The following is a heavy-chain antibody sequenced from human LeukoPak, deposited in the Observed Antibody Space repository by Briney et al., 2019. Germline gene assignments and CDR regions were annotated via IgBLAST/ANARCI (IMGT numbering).Heavy chain of an antibody. CDR1: RFTFSIYE. D-gene: IGHD1-26*01. CDR3: GRDGIVGPATTSAFDG. J-gene: IGHJ4*02. Sequence: GGSLRLSCVASRFTFSIYEVHWFRQATGRGLEWISYITSDGSTIYYADSVKRRFTVSRHNKKHSLFLQVNSLRVEDKALYYCGRDGIVGPATTSAFDGWGQGTLVTVSS. V-gene: IGHV3-48*03. CDR2: ITSDGSTI.